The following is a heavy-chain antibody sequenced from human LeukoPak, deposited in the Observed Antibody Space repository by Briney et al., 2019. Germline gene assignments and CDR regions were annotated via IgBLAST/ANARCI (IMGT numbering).Heavy chain of an antibody. CDR2: INPSGGST. CDR3: ARDVYYYDSSGYFGRIDP. Sequence: ASVKVSCKASGYTFTSYYMHWVRQAPGQGLEWMGIINPSGGSTSYAQKFQGRVTMTRDTSTSTVYMELSSLRPEDTAVYYCARDVYYYDSSGYFGRIDPWGQGTLVTVSS. V-gene: IGHV1-46*01. J-gene: IGHJ5*02. D-gene: IGHD3-22*01. CDR1: GYTFTSYY.